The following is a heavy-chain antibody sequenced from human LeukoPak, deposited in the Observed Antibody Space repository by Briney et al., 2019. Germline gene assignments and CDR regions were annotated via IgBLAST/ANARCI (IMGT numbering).Heavy chain of an antibody. Sequence: PGGSLRLSCSASGFIFTNYAVYWLRQAPGKGLEYVSGISSNGGSTYYADSLKGRFTISRDNSKNTLYLQMSSLRPEDTAVYYCVRAGIRAASYCLDYWGQGTLVTVSS. V-gene: IGHV3-64D*09. J-gene: IGHJ4*02. CDR3: VRAGIRAASYCLDY. CDR2: ISSNGGST. D-gene: IGHD6-13*01. CDR1: GFIFTNYA.